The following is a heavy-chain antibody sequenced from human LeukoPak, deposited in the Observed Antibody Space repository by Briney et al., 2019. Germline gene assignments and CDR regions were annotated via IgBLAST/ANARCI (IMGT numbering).Heavy chain of an antibody. V-gene: IGHV4-4*07. CDR1: GGSISSYY. Sequence: SETLSLTCTVSGGSISSYYWSWIRQPAGKGLEWIGRIYTSGSTNHNPSLKSRVTMSVDTSKNQFSLKLSSVTAADTAVYYCARDRYDYVPGAYFDYWGQGTLVTVSS. CDR2: IYTSGST. D-gene: IGHD3-16*01. J-gene: IGHJ4*02. CDR3: ARDRYDYVPGAYFDY.